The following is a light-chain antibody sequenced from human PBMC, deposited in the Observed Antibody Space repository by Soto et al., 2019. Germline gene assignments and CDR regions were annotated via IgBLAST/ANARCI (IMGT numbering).Light chain of an antibody. Sequence: EIVLTQSPGTLSLSPGERATLSCTASQSVSSTYLAWYQQKPGQAPRLLIYGASSRATGIPDRFSGSGSGTDFTLTISRLEPEDFAVYYCQQYGSSPFTFGQGTKVDIK. CDR2: GAS. J-gene: IGKJ2*01. CDR3: QQYGSSPFT. V-gene: IGKV3-20*01. CDR1: QSVSSTY.